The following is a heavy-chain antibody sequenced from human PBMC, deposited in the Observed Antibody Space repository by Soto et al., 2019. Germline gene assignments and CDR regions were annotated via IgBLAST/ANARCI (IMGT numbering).Heavy chain of an antibody. CDR2: IIPILGIA. D-gene: IGHD2-15*01. V-gene: IGHV1-69*02. CDR1: GGTFSSYT. J-gene: IGHJ6*03. CDR3: ARGYCSGGSCYATRPCYCYYYMDF. Sequence: GASVKVSCKASGGTFSSYTISWVRQAPGQGLEWMGRIIPILGIANYAQKFQGRVTITADKSTSTAYMELSSLRSEDTAVYYCARGYCSGGSCYATRPCYCYYYMDFPGKGTMVTVSS.